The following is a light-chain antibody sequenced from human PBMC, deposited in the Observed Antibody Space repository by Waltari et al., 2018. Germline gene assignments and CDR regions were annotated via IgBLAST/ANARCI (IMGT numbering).Light chain of an antibody. Sequence: QSALTQPSSVSRSPRQSITISSTLTRSHVRRYNYVSLYQKHPGKAPKLLIYDVSNRPSGVSNRFSASKSGNTASLIISGLQAEDEADYYCSSYTSSTTLLLIFGGGTKLTVL. V-gene: IGLV2-14*03. J-gene: IGLJ2*01. CDR2: DVS. CDR1: RSHVRRYNY. CDR3: SSYTSSTTLLLI.